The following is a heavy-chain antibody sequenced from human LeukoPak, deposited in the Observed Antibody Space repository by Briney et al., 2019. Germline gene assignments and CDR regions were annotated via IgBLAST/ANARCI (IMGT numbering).Heavy chain of an antibody. J-gene: IGHJ3*02. Sequence: SETLSLTCTVSGGSIRSYYWNWIRQPPGKGLEWIGYIYYSGNTNYNPSLKSRVTISVDTSKNQFSLKLSSVTAADTAVYYCARHSGSYLHDAFDIWGQGTMVTVSS. CDR2: IYYSGNT. CDR3: ARHSGSYLHDAFDI. V-gene: IGHV4-59*08. CDR1: GGSIRSYY. D-gene: IGHD1-26*01.